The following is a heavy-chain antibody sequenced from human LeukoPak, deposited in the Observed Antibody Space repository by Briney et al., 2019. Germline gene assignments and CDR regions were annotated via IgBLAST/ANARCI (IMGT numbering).Heavy chain of an antibody. CDR1: GFTFSSYE. CDR3: AKSPTYYDIMTGYYSPYYFDY. D-gene: IGHD3-9*01. V-gene: IGHV3-48*03. CDR2: ISSSGSTI. J-gene: IGHJ4*02. Sequence: GGSLRLSCAASGFTFSSYEMNWVRQAPGKGLEWVSYISSSGSTIYYADSVKGRFTISRDSAKNSLYLQMNSLRAEDTAVYYCAKSPTYYDIMTGYYSPYYFDYWGQGTLVTVSS.